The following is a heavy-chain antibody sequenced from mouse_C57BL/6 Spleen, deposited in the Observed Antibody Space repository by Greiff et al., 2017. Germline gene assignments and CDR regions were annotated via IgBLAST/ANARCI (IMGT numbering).Heavy chain of an antibody. CDR3: AREVTTVVGRYFDV. J-gene: IGHJ1*03. D-gene: IGHD1-1*01. CDR1: GYTFTDYN. CDR2: INPNNGGT. V-gene: IGHV1-22*01. Sequence: EVQLQESGPELVKPGASVKMSCKASGYTFTDYNMHWVKQSHGKSLEWIGYINPNNGGTSYNQKFKGKATLTVNKSSSTAYMELRSLTSEDSAVYYCAREVTTVVGRYFDVWGTGTTVTVSS.